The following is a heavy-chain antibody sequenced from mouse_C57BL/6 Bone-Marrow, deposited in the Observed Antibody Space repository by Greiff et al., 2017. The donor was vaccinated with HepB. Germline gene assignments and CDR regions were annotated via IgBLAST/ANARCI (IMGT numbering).Heavy chain of an antibody. D-gene: IGHD2-1*01. CDR3: ERHKGDLSIYSLDY. CDR1: GYTFTEYT. CDR2: FYPGSGSI. J-gene: IGHJ4*01. V-gene: IGHV1-62-2*01. Sequence: QVQLQQSGAELVKPGASVKLSCKASGYTFTEYTIHWVKQRSGQGLEWIGWFYPGSGSIKYNEKFKYKATLTADKSSSTIYMELSRKRPEASAVYVYERHKGDLSIYSLDYWGQGTSVTVSS.